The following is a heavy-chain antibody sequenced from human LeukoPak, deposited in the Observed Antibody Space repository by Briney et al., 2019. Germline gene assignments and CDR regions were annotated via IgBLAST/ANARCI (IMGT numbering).Heavy chain of an antibody. V-gene: IGHV1-2*02. D-gene: IGHD5-18*01. CDR3: ASTIQPSTPYDY. Sequence: ASVKVSCKAPGYTFTGYYMHWVRQAPGQGLEWMGWINPNSGGTNYAQKFQGRVTMTRDTSISTAYMELSRLRSDDTAVYYCASTIQPSTPYDYWGQGTLVTVSS. CDR1: GYTFTGYY. J-gene: IGHJ4*02. CDR2: INPNSGGT.